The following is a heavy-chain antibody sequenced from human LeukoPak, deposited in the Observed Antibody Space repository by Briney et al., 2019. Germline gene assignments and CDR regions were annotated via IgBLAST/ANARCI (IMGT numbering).Heavy chain of an antibody. CDR3: ARARNWNGRYFDL. D-gene: IGHD1-1*01. CDR1: GFTFSSYS. Sequence: GGSLRLSCAASGFTFSSYSMNWVRQAPGKGLEWVSYISSSSSTIYYADSVKGRFTISRDNAKNSLYLQMNSLRAEDTAVYYCARARNWNGRYFDLWGRGTLVTVSS. CDR2: ISSSSSTI. V-gene: IGHV3-48*01. J-gene: IGHJ2*01.